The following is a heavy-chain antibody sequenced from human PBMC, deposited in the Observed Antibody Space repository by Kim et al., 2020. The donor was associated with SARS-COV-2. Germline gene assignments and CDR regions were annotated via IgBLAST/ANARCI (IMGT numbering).Heavy chain of an antibody. D-gene: IGHD3-9*01. CDR3: ARHPSGILRPGKMSSLGIFDP. J-gene: IGHJ5*02. V-gene: IGHV5-51*01. CDR1: GSSFTNCW. CDR2: IYPDDSDT. Sequence: GESLKISCKGSGSSFTNCWIGWVRQMPGKGLEWMGIIYPDDSDTRFSPSFQGQVTISADKSISTAYLQWSSLRASDTAMYYCARHPSGILRPGKMSSLGIFDPWGQGTLVIVSS.